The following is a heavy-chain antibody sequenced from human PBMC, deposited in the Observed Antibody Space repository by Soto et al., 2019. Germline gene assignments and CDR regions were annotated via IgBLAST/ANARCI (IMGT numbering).Heavy chain of an antibody. CDR3: AKDSGYDSTD. D-gene: IGHD3-22*01. J-gene: IGHJ4*02. CDR1: GFTFSSSG. Sequence: EVQLLESGGGLVQPGGSLRLSCAASGFTFSSSGMSWVRQPLGKGLEWISGLSGSDGRTTYADSVKGRFTISRDNSKNTLHLQMDSLRVEDTAVYYCAKDSGYDSTDWGQGTLVTVSS. V-gene: IGHV3-23*01. CDR2: LSGSDGRT.